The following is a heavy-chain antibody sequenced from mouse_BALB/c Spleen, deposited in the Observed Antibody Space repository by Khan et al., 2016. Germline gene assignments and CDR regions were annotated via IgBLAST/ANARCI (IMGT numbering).Heavy chain of an antibody. V-gene: IGHV5-6-3*01. CDR3: ARTFTTVIPSMDY. Sequence: EVQLQESGGGLVQPGGSLKLSCAASGFTFSSYGVSWVRQTPDKRLELVATIIRNGGSTYYPDSVKGRSTISRDNAKNTQYLQMSSTKTEDTAMYYCARTFTTVIPSMDYWGHGTSVTVSS. D-gene: IGHD1-1*01. CDR1: GFTFSSYG. J-gene: IGHJ4*01. CDR2: IIRNGGST.